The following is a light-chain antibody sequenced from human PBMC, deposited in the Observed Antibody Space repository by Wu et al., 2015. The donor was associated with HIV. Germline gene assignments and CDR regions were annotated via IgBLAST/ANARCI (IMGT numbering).Light chain of an antibody. CDR3: QQAHSFPLT. CDR1: QTVNTW. V-gene: IGKV1-12*01. CDR2: AAS. Sequence: DIQMTQSPSSVSASVGDRVTITCRTSQTVNTWLAWYQQKPGKAPKLLIYAASLLQKGVPPRFSGSGSETEFTLTINDLQPEDFATYYCQQAHSFPLTFGPGTKVDI. J-gene: IGKJ3*01.